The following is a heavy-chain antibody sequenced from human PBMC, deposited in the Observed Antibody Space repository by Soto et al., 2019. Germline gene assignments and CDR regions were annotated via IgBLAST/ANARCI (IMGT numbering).Heavy chain of an antibody. D-gene: IGHD5-18*01. CDR3: ARVSSFAVDTAMGPFDY. Sequence: ASVKVSCKASGGTFSSYATSWVRQAPGQGLEWMGEIIPIFGTANYAQKFQGRVTITADKSTSTAYMELSSLRSEDTAVYYCARVSSFAVDTAMGPFDYWGQGTLVTVSS. J-gene: IGHJ4*02. V-gene: IGHV1-69*06. CDR2: IIPIFGTA. CDR1: GGTFSSYA.